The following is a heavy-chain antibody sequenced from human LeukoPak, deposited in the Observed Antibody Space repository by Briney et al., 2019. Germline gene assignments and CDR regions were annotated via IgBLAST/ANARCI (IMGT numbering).Heavy chain of an antibody. Sequence: ASVKVSCKASGGTFSSYAISWVRQAPGQGLEWMGGIIPIFGTANYAQKFQGRVTITADESTSTAYMELSSLRSEDTAVYYCARGWLAETTVVTPYNYWGQRTLVTVSS. D-gene: IGHD4-23*01. J-gene: IGHJ4*02. V-gene: IGHV1-69*01. CDR1: GGTFSSYA. CDR2: IIPIFGTA. CDR3: ARGWLAETTVVTPYNY.